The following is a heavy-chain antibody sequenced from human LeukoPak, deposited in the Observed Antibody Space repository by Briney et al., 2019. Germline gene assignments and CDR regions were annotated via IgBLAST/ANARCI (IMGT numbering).Heavy chain of an antibody. CDR1: GYTFTSYG. Sequence: ASVTVSCKASGYTFTSYGISWVRNAPGPGLERMGWISTYNGNTNYAQKLQGRVTMTTDTSTSTAYMELRSLTSDDTAVYYCARTQDVTYYYYYMDVWGKGTTVTVSS. V-gene: IGHV1-18*01. CDR2: ISTYNGNT. D-gene: IGHD2-21*01. CDR3: ARTQDVTYYYYYMDV. J-gene: IGHJ6*03.